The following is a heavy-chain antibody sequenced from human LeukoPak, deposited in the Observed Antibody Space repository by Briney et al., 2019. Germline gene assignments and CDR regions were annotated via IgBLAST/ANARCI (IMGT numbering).Heavy chain of an antibody. CDR2: IWYDGSNK. CDR3: ARVGITGTLYYGVDY. V-gene: IGHV3-33*01. CDR1: GFTFSRYG. J-gene: IGHJ4*02. Sequence: GGSLRFSCAASGFTFSRYGMHWVRQAPGKGLEWVAVIWYDGSNKYYADSVKGRFTISRDNSKNTLYLQMNSLRAEDTAVYYCARVGITGTLYYGVDYWGQGTLVTVSS. D-gene: IGHD1-20*01.